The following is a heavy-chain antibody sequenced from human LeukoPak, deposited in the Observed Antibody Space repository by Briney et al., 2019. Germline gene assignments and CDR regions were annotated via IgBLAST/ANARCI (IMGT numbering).Heavy chain of an antibody. Sequence: SETLSLTCAVYGGSFSGYYWSWIRQPPGKGLEWIGEINHSGSTNYNPSLKSRVTISADTSKNQFSLKLSSVTAADAAVYYCARRGSNDFWSGYIDYWGQGTLVTVSS. CDR1: GGSFSGYY. V-gene: IGHV4-34*01. D-gene: IGHD3-3*01. CDR3: ARRGSNDFWSGYIDY. J-gene: IGHJ4*02. CDR2: INHSGST.